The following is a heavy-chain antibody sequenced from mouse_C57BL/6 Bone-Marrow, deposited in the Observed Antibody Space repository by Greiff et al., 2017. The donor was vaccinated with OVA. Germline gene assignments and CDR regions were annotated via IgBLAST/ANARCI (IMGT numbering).Heavy chain of an antibody. D-gene: IGHD4-1*01. CDR1: GFTFNTYA. V-gene: IGHV10-3*01. CDR3: VTGTRGYWYFDV. CDR2: IRSKSSNYAT. Sequence: DVQLVESGGGLVQPKGSLKLSCAASGFTFNTYAMHWVRQAPGKGLEWVARIRSKSSNYATYYADSVKDRFTISRDDSQSMLYLQMNNLKTEDTAMYYCVTGTRGYWYFDVWGTGTTVTVSS. J-gene: IGHJ1*03.